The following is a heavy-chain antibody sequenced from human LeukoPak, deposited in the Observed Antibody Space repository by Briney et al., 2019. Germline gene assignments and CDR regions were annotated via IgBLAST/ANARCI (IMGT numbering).Heavy chain of an antibody. CDR2: INTDGSSI. Sequence: GGSLRLSCAASGFSLSSYWMHWVRQAPGKGLVWVSRINTDGSSISYADSVKGRFTISRDNAKNTLYLQMNSLRAEDTAVYYCARILATGTALDCWGQGTLVTVSS. CDR1: GFSLSSYW. D-gene: IGHD1-1*01. J-gene: IGHJ4*02. CDR3: ARILATGTALDC. V-gene: IGHV3-74*01.